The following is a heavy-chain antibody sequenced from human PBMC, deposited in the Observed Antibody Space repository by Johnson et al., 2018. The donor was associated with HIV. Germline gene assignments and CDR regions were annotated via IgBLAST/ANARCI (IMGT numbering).Heavy chain of an antibody. V-gene: IGHV3-30*18. J-gene: IGHJ3*02. D-gene: IGHD3-3*01. Sequence: QVQLVESGGGVVQPGRSLRLSCAASGFTFSSYGMHWVRQAPGKGLEWVAVISYDGYYTKYADSVKGRFTISRDHSKNMLFLQMSSLRAEDTAVYYCAKDLEGHDVFDIWGQGTAVTVSS. CDR1: GFTFSSYG. CDR3: AKDLEGHDVFDI. CDR2: ISYDGYYT.